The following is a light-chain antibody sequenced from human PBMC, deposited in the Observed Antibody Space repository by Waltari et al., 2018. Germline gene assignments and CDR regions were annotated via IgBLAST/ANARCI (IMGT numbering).Light chain of an antibody. CDR1: RSVIKY. J-gene: IGKJ1*01. CDR2: HAS. V-gene: IGKV3-20*01. Sequence: VLTQSPGTLSLSPGARATLSCRASRSVIKYLAWYQQTPCRAPRLLIYHASTRATVIPDRFSGSGSGTDFSLTISRLEPDDFAVYYCQKYDSLPATFGQGTRVEIK. CDR3: QKYDSLPAT.